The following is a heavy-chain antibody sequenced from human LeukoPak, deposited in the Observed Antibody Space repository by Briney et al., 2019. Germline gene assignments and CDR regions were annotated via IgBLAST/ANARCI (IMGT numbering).Heavy chain of an antibody. V-gene: IGHV3-23*01. D-gene: IGHD6-19*01. CDR3: AKTTAGYSSGRYPGWPVDY. CDR1: GFTFDSYA. CDR2: VSRFGGTT. Sequence: GGSLRLSCAASGFTFDSYAMSWVRQAPGKGLEWVSAVSRFGGTTFYADSVKGRFTISRDNSENTVYLQMNSLRADDTAVYYCAKTTAGYSSGRYPGWPVDYWGQGTLVTVSS. J-gene: IGHJ4*02.